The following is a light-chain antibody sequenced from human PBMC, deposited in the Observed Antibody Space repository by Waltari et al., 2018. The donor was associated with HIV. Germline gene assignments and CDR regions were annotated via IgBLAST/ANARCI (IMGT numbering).Light chain of an antibody. CDR3: AVWDDSMNGPV. CDR1: NSNIGSNL. CDR2: SNN. J-gene: IGLJ3*02. Sequence: QSVLTQPPSASGTPGQRVTTSCSGSNSNIGSNLVTWYQHLPGRAPKLLIYSNNQRPSGVPDRFSGSKSGTSASLAISGLQSEDEADYYCAVWDDSMNGPVFGGGTKLTVL. V-gene: IGLV1-44*01.